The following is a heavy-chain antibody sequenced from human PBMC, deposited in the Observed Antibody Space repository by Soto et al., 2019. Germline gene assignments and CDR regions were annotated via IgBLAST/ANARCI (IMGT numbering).Heavy chain of an antibody. CDR3: ARAAITMVRGVPSGYYLDV. Sequence: EVQLVESGGGLVQPGGSLRLSCAASGFTFSRYAMHWVRQAPGKGLEYVSDISSTGGSTYYANSVKGRFTISRDNSKNTLYLQMGSLRAEAMAGYYCARAAITMVRGVPSGYYLDVWGKGTTVTVCS. D-gene: IGHD3-10*01. V-gene: IGHV3-64*01. CDR2: ISSTGGST. CDR1: GFTFSRYA. J-gene: IGHJ6*03.